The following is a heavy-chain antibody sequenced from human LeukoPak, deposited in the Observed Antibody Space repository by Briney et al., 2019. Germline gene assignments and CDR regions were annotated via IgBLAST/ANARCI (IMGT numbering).Heavy chain of an antibody. J-gene: IGHJ6*03. V-gene: IGHV4-34*01. CDR1: GGSFSGYY. CDR3: ARGSYGGKYYYYYYMDV. Sequence: SETLSLTCAVYGGSFSGYYWSWIRQPPGKGLEWIGEINHSGSTNYNPSLKSRVTISVDTSKNQFSLKLSSVTAADTAVYYCARGSYGGKYYYYYYMDVWGKGTTVTISS. D-gene: IGHD5-18*01. CDR2: INHSGST.